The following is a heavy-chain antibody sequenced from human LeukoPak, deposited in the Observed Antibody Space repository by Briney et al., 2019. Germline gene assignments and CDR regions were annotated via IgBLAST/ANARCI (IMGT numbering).Heavy chain of an antibody. CDR2: IIPILGIA. V-gene: IGHV1-69*04. J-gene: IGHJ4*02. D-gene: IGHD5-18*01. CDR1: GGTFSSYA. CDR3: ARGPVDTAIVFDY. Sequence: SVKVSCKASGGTFSSYAISWVRQAPGQGLEWMGRIIPILGIANYAQKFQGRVTITADKSTSTAYMELSSLRSEDTAVYYCARGPVDTAIVFDYWGQGTLVTVSS.